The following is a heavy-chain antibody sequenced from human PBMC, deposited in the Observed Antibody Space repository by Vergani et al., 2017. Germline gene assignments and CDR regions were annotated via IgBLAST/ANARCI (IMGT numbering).Heavy chain of an antibody. CDR1: GFIPAGYA. J-gene: IGHJ5*02. CDR2: ISWNSNSI. D-gene: IGHD6-6*01. Sequence: EVQLEESGGGLVLPGRSLRLSCVASGFIPAGYAMHWVRQAPGKGLEGVSGISWNSNSIGYADSVKGRFTISRDNAKNSLYLQMNSLRAEDTALYYCAKDLGTSSGGGWFDPWGQGTLVTVSS. CDR3: AKDLGTSSGGGWFDP. V-gene: IGHV3-9*02.